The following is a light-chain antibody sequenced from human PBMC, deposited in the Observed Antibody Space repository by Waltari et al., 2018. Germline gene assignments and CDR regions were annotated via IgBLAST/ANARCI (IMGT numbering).Light chain of an antibody. CDR2: RNN. J-gene: IGLJ1*01. Sequence: QSVLTQPPSASGPTGQRVTIPCSGTSSIIGSNYIYWYQQLPGTAPKPLIYRNNQRPSGVPDRFSGSKSGTSASLAISGLRSEDEADYYCTTWDDSLSGYVFGTGTKVTVL. V-gene: IGLV1-47*01. CDR1: SSIIGSNY. CDR3: TTWDDSLSGYV.